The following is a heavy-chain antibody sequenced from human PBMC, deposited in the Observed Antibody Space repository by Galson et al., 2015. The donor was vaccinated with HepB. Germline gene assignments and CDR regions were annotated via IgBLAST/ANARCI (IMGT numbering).Heavy chain of an antibody. V-gene: IGHV3-30*02. Sequence: SLRLSCAASGFTFSSYGMHWVRQAPGKGLEWVAFIRYDGSNKYYADSVKGRFTISRDNSKNTLYLQMNSLRAEDTAVYYCAKDLVTVTKRGPFDAFDIWGQGTMVTVSS. CDR2: IRYDGSNK. D-gene: IGHD4-17*01. CDR3: AKDLVTVTKRGPFDAFDI. J-gene: IGHJ3*02. CDR1: GFTFSSYG.